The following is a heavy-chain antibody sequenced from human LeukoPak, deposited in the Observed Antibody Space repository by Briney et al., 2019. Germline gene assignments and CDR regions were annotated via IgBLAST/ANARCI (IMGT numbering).Heavy chain of an antibody. CDR2: ISSDSGHI. Sequence: PGGSLTLSCAAAGFTFTDYSMNWVRQAPGKGLEWVSTISSDSGHIYYADSVKGRFTISRDNAENSLYLQINSLRAEDTAVYYCAKVAVAGTIDYWGQGTLVTVSS. V-gene: IGHV3-21*01. D-gene: IGHD6-19*01. CDR1: GFTFTDYS. CDR3: AKVAVAGTIDY. J-gene: IGHJ4*02.